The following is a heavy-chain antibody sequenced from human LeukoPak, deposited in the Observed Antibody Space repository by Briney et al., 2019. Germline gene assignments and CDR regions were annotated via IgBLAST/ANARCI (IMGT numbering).Heavy chain of an antibody. V-gene: IGHV4-4*02. CDR1: GGSISSSNW. D-gene: IGHD2-2*01. Sequence: PSETLSLTCAVSGGSISSSNWWSWVRQPPGKGLEWIGEIYHSGSTNYNPSLKSRVTISVDKSKNQFSLKLSSVTAADTAVYYCARDLFPYCSSTSCSIPDYWGQGTLVTVSS. CDR2: IYHSGST. CDR3: ARDLFPYCSSTSCSIPDY. J-gene: IGHJ4*02.